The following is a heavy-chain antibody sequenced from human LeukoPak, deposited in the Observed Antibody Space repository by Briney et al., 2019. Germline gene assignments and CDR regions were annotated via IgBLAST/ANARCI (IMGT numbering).Heavy chain of an antibody. CDR1: GFTFSCYA. D-gene: IGHD5-18*01. J-gene: IGHJ4*02. CDR3: AKDTGYSYGYKVFDY. V-gene: IGHV3-23*01. CDR2: ISGSGGST. Sequence: GGSLRLSCAASGFTFSCYAMSWVRQAPGKGLEGVSAISGSGGSTYYADSVKGRFTISRDNSKNTLYLQMNSLRAEDTAVYYCAKDTGYSYGYKVFDYWGQGTLVTVSS.